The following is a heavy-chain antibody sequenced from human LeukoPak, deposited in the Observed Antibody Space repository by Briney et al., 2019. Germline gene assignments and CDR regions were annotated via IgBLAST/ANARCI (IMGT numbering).Heavy chain of an antibody. CDR1: GFTVSSNY. J-gene: IGHJ3*02. V-gene: IGHV3-66*01. CDR3: ARGGGAEAFDI. Sequence: GGSLRLSCAASGFTVSSNYMSWVRQAPGKGLEWVSVIYSGGSTNYADSVKGRFTISRDNSKNTLYLQMSSLRVEDTAVYYCARGGGAEAFDIWGQGTMVTVSS. CDR2: IYSGGST. D-gene: IGHD2-21*01.